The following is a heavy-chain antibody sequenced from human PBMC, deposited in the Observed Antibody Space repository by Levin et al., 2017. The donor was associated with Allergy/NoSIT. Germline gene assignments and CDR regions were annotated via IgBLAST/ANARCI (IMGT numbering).Heavy chain of an antibody. D-gene: IGHD6-13*01. CDR3: TTAWQQLEIDAFDI. CDR1: GFTFSNAW. Sequence: GGSLRLSCAASGFTFSNAWMSWVRQAPGKGLEWVGRIKSKTDGGTTDYAAPVKGRFTISRDDSKNTLYLQMNSLKTEDTAVYYCTTAWQQLEIDAFDIWGQGTMVTVSS. J-gene: IGHJ3*02. V-gene: IGHV3-15*01. CDR2: IKSKTDGGTT.